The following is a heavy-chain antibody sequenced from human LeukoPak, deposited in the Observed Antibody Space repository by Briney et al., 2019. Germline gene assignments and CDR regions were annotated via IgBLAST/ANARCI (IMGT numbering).Heavy chain of an antibody. V-gene: IGHV4-31*03. CDR2: VYYNRRSGNT. CDR1: ADSISRSGSY. D-gene: IGHD5/OR15-5a*01. J-gene: IGHJ4*02. CDR3: ANSLPTVSTRNYFDY. Sequence: PSEPLSLTCRVSADSISRSGSYWSWVRQRPGMGLEWLCYVYYNRRSGNTYYNLALKSRVTMSIDTGEKHFSLRLTSVTAADTAVYYCANSLPTVSTRNYFDYWGQGTLVIVSS.